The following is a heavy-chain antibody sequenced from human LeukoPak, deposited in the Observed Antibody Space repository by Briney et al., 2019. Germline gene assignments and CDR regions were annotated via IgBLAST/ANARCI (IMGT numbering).Heavy chain of an antibody. CDR3: AREGLIAADY. V-gene: IGHV3-30*02. CDR1: GFTFSSYG. J-gene: IGHJ4*02. D-gene: IGHD6-13*01. CDR2: IRYDGSNK. Sequence: QPGGSLRLSCAASGFTFSSYGMHWVRQAPGKGLEWVAFIRYDGSNKYYADSVKGRFTISRDNSKNTLYLQMNSLRAEDTAVYYCAREGLIAADYWGQGTLVTVSS.